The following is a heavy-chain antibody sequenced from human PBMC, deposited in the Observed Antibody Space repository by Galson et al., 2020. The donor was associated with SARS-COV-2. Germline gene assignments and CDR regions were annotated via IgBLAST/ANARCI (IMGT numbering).Heavy chain of an antibody. CDR3: ATSFAYSSVYWFDP. CDR2: FDPEVGET. CDR1: GYTPTELS. Sequence: GESLKISCQVSGYTPTELSMHWVRQAPGKGFEWMGGFDPEVGETISPQKFQGRVTMTEDTSTDTAYMELSSLRSEDTAVYYCATSFAYSSVYWFDPWGQGTLVTVSS. V-gene: IGHV1-24*01. J-gene: IGHJ5*02. D-gene: IGHD6-25*01.